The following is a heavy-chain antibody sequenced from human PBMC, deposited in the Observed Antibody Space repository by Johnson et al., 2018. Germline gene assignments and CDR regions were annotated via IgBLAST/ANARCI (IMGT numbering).Heavy chain of an antibody. D-gene: IGHD4-17*01. J-gene: IGHJ1*01. Sequence: QVQLVQSGGGLVQPGGSLRLSCAASGFTFSSYGMHWVRQAPGKGLEWVAIISYAGSNKYYAASVKGRFTISRDNSKNTLYLQMNSLRAEDTAVYYCARARMPYGDYLEYFQHLGQGTLVTVSS. CDR2: ISYAGSNK. CDR1: GFTFSSYG. CDR3: ARARMPYGDYLEYFQH. V-gene: IGHV3-30*03.